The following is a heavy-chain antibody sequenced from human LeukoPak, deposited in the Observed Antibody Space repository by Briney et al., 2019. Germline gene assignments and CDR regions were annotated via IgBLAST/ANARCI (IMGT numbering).Heavy chain of an antibody. Sequence: TWGSLRLSCAASGFTFSDYYMSWIRQAPGKGLEWVSYISSSGSTIYYADSVKGRFTISRDNAKNSLYLQMNSLRAEDTAVYYCARGASSGLNYYFDYWGQGTLVTVSS. V-gene: IGHV3-11*01. CDR3: ARGASSGLNYYFDY. J-gene: IGHJ4*02. D-gene: IGHD6-19*01. CDR1: GFTFSDYY. CDR2: ISSSGSTI.